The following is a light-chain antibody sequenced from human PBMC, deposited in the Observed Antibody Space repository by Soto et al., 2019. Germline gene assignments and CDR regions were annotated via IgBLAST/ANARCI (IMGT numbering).Light chain of an antibody. J-gene: IGKJ1*01. Sequence: DVQMTQSPSTLSASVGDRVTITCRGSQTISSWLAWYQQKPGKAPKLLIYKASTLKSGVPSRFSGSGSGTEFTLTISSLQPDDFATYYCQHYNSYSEAFGQGTKV. CDR1: QTISSW. CDR3: QHYNSYSEA. V-gene: IGKV1-5*03. CDR2: KAS.